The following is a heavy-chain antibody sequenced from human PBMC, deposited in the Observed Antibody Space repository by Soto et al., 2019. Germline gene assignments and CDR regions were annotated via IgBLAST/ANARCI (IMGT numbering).Heavy chain of an antibody. J-gene: IGHJ4*02. Sequence: SETLSLTCAVYGGSFSGYYWSWIRQPPGKGLEWIGEINHSGSTNYNPSLKSRVTISVDTSKNQFSLKLSSVTAADTAVYYCARAIHYDILTGYPYFDYWGQGTLVTVS. CDR2: INHSGST. CDR3: ARAIHYDILTGYPYFDY. CDR1: GGSFSGYY. D-gene: IGHD3-9*01. V-gene: IGHV4-34*01.